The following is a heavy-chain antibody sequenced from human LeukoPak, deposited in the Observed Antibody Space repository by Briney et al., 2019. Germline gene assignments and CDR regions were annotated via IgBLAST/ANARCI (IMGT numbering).Heavy chain of an antibody. J-gene: IGHJ4*02. CDR1: GGSISSYY. CDR2: IYYSGST. D-gene: IGHD3-10*01. Sequence: ASETLSLTCTVSGGSISSYYWSWIRQPPGKGLEWIGYIYYSGSTNYNPSLKSRVTISVDTSKNQFSLKLSSVTAADTAVYYCARGGLWFGEGDFDYWGQGTLVTVSS. CDR3: ARGGLWFGEGDFDY. V-gene: IGHV4-59*01.